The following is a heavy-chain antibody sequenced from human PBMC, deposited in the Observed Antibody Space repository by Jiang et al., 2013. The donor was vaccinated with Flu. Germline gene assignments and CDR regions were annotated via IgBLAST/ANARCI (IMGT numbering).Heavy chain of an antibody. CDR3: ARGYDSSGYPTDY. D-gene: IGHD3-22*01. CDR2: IIPILGIA. J-gene: IGHJ4*02. Sequence: FSSYTISWVRQAPGQGLEWMGRIIPILGIANYAQKFQGRVTITADKSTSTAYMELSSLRSEDTAVYYCARGYDSSGYPTDYWGQGTLVTVSS. CDR1: FSSYT. V-gene: IGHV1-69*02.